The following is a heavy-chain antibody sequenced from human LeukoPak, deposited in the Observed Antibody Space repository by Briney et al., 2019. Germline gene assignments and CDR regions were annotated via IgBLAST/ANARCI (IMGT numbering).Heavy chain of an antibody. J-gene: IGHJ5*02. V-gene: IGHV5-51*01. Sequence: GESLKISCKGSGYSFTSYWIGWVRQMPGKGLEWMGIIYPGDSDTRYSPSFQGQVTISADKSISTAYLQWSSLKASDTAMYYCARRVTRIAAAGTGFDPWGQGTLVTVSS. CDR2: IYPGDSDT. CDR1: GYSFTSYW. D-gene: IGHD6-13*01. CDR3: ARRVTRIAAAGTGFDP.